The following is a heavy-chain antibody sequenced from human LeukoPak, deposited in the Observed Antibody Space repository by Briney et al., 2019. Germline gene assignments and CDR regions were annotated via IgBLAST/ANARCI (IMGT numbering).Heavy chain of an antibody. CDR3: ARELYGRFEY. D-gene: IGHD3-3*01. CDR2: INPYNGNT. J-gene: IGHJ4*02. V-gene: IGHV1-18*01. CDR1: GYNFITYG. Sequence: ASVKVSCKASGYNFITYGISWVRQAPGQGPEWMGWINPYNGNTKYTQKVRGRVTMTTDTSTSTVYMELRSLISDDTAVYYCARELYGRFEYWSQGTLVTVPS.